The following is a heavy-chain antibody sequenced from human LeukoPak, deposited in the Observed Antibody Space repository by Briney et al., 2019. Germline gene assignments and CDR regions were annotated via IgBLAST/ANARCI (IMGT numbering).Heavy chain of an antibody. J-gene: IGHJ4*02. D-gene: IGHD6-19*01. CDR1: GFTFDEYA. CDR2: ISWNSGSI. CDR3: AKDTRMTIAVTGTGFDY. V-gene: IGHV3-9*01. Sequence: GRSLRLSCAGSGFTFDEYAMHWVRQASGKGLEWVSGISWNSGSIGYADSVKGRFTISRDNGKNSLYLQMNSLRDEDTALYYCAKDTRMTIAVTGTGFDYWGQGTLVTVSS.